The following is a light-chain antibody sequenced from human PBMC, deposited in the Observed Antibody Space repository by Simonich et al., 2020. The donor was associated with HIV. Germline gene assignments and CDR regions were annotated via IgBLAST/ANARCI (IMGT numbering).Light chain of an antibody. J-gene: IGKJ1*01. CDR1: QSVSSN. CDR2: GAS. Sequence: EIVMTQSPATLSVSPGERATLSCRASQSVSSNLAWYQQKPGQAPRLLIHGASTRATGIPTRFSGSGSGTEFTLTISSLQSEDFGVYYCHQYKKWPPWTFGQGTKVEIK. V-gene: IGKV3-15*01. CDR3: HQYKKWPPWT.